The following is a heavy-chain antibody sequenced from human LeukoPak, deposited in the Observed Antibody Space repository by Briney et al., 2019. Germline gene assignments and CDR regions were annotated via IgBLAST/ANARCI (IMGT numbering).Heavy chain of an antibody. V-gene: IGHV3-30*04. D-gene: IGHD2-2*01. CDR3: ATGYCSSTSCSFDY. CDR2: ISSDGRDK. CDR1: GFTFTNHA. Sequence: HPGGSLRLSFEASGFTFTNHAIHWVRQAPGKGLEWVAVISSDGRDKHHAESVKGRFTISRDNSKNTLYLQMNSLRSEDTAVYYCATGYCSSTSCSFDYWGQGTLVTVSS. J-gene: IGHJ4*02.